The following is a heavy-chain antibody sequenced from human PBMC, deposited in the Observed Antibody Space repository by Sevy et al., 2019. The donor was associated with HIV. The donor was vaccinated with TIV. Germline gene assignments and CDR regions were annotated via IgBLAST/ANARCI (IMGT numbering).Heavy chain of an antibody. CDR1: GFTFSSYA. Sequence: GGSLRLSCTASGFTFSSYAMHWVRQAPGKGLEWVAVISYDGSNKYYADSVKGRFTISRDNSKNTLYLQMNSLRAEDTAVYYCARDRGGRGSGSYYYYYGMDVWGQGTTVTVSS. J-gene: IGHJ6*02. CDR3: ARDRGGRGSGSYYYYYGMDV. CDR2: ISYDGSNK. V-gene: IGHV3-30-3*01. D-gene: IGHD3-10*01.